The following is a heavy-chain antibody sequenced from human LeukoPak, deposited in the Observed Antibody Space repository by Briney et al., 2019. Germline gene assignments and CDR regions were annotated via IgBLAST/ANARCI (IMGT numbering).Heavy chain of an antibody. Sequence: GGSLRLSCAVSGFTFSDYWMNWVRQAPGKGLEWVASIKQDGGEKSYVDSVKGRFTISRDNPKNSLYLQMSSLRAEDTAVYYCARDGTAAGLYFDLWGQGTLVTVSS. J-gene: IGHJ4*01. CDR3: ARDGTAAGLYFDL. V-gene: IGHV3-7*01. D-gene: IGHD6-13*01. CDR2: IKQDGGEK. CDR1: GFTFSDYW.